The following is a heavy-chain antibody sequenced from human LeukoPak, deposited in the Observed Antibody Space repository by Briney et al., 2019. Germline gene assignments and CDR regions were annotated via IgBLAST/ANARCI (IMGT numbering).Heavy chain of an antibody. V-gene: IGHV4-34*01. CDR1: GGSISSYY. CDR3: ARVTLVVVTGGFDY. D-gene: IGHD2-21*02. CDR2: INHSGST. J-gene: IGHJ4*02. Sequence: SETLSLTCTVSGGSISSYYWSWIRQPPGKGLEWIGEINHSGSTNYNPSLKSRVTISVDTSKNQFSLKLSSVTAADTAVYYCARVTLVVVTGGFDYWGQGTLVTVSS.